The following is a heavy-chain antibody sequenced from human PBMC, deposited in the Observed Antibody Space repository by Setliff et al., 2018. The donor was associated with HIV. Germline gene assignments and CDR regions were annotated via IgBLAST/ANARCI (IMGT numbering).Heavy chain of an antibody. J-gene: IGHJ4*02. D-gene: IGHD1-1*01. CDR1: GLSLSTSGVG. V-gene: IGHV2-5*01. Sequence: SGPTLVKPTQTLTLTCTFSGLSLSTSGVGVGWIRQSPGKALEWLAFIYWNNNKHYSTSLKSRPTVTKDTSKNRVVFTMTNMDPVDTATYYCAYSGRQLRGPYFDFWGQGTPVTVSS. CDR3: AYSGRQLRGPYFDF. CDR2: IYWNNNK.